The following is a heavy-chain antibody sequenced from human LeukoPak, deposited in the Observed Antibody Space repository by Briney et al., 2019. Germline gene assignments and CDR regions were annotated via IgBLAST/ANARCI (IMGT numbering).Heavy chain of an antibody. CDR1: GFTFSNYG. D-gene: IGHD6-19*01. V-gene: IGHV3-30*18. Sequence: PGRSLRLSCAASGFTFSNYGMYWVRQAPGKGLEWVAVISSDGSNKYYGDSVKGRFTISRDNSKDTLYLQMNSLRAEDTAVFYCAKDPIAVAGNNYYRMDVWGQRTTVTVSS. CDR3: AKDPIAVAGNNYYRMDV. J-gene: IGHJ6*02. CDR2: ISSDGSNK.